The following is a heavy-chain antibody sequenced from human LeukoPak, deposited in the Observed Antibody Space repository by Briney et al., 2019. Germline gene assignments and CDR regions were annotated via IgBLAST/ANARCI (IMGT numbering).Heavy chain of an antibody. CDR2: INTNTGNP. J-gene: IGHJ5*02. Sequence: ASVKVSCKASGYTFTSYAMNWVRQVPGQGLEWMGWINTNTGNPTYAQGFTGLFVFSLDTSVSTAYLQISSLKAEDTAVYYCASDYYGSGSYPHWFDPWGQGTLVTVSS. V-gene: IGHV7-4-1*02. CDR3: ASDYYGSGSYPHWFDP. D-gene: IGHD3-10*01. CDR1: GYTFTSYA.